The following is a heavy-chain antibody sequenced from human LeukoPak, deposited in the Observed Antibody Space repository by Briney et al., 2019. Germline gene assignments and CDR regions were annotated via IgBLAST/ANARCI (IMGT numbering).Heavy chain of an antibody. CDR2: IIPIFGTT. J-gene: IGHJ4*02. Sequence: SVKVSCKASGGTFNSYAISWVRQAPGQGLEWMGGIIPIFGTTNYARKFRGRVTLTADTSASTAYMELSSLRSEDMAVYYCARGGYSSGWYDYWGQGTLVTVSS. CDR3: ARGGYSSGWYDY. CDR1: GGTFNSYA. V-gene: IGHV1-69*06. D-gene: IGHD6-19*01.